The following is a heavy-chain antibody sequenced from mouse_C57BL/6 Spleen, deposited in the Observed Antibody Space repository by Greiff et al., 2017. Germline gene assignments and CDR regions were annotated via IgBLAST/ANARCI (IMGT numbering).Heavy chain of an antibody. Sequence: QVQLQQPGAELVKPGASVKLSCKASGYTFTSYWMHWVKQRPGQGLEWIGMIHPNSGSTNYNEKFKSKATLTVDKSSSTAYMQLSSLTSEDSAVYYCARSEVPYEYEFAYWGQGTLVTVSA. J-gene: IGHJ3*01. CDR3: ARSEVPYEYEFAY. V-gene: IGHV1-64*01. CDR2: IHPNSGST. D-gene: IGHD2-4*01. CDR1: GYTFTSYW.